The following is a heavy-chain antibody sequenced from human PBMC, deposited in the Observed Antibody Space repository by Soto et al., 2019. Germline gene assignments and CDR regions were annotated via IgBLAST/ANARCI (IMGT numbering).Heavy chain of an antibody. CDR3: AKSPAVAGSKNDAFDI. CDR1: GFTFSSYA. J-gene: IGHJ3*02. D-gene: IGHD6-19*01. V-gene: IGHV3-23*01. CDR2: ISGSGGST. Sequence: GGSLRLSCAASGFTFSSYAMSWVRQAPGKGLEWVSAISGSGGSTYYADSVKGRLTISRDNSKNTLYLQMNSLRAEDTAVYYCAKSPAVAGSKNDAFDIWGQGTMVTVSS.